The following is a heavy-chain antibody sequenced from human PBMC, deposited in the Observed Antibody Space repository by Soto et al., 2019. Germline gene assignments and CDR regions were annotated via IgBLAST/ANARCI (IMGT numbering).Heavy chain of an antibody. Sequence: TLALTCAVSVGSFTSNNCWTWVRQPPGHGLEWIGEIYRTGSTNYNPSLKSRVTISLDKSENQFSLKVTSLTAADTAVYYCASRDPGTSVDYWGQGTLVTVSS. CDR1: VGSFTSNNC. J-gene: IGHJ4*02. CDR2: IYRTGST. D-gene: IGHD1-7*01. V-gene: IGHV4-4*02. CDR3: ASRDPGTSVDY.